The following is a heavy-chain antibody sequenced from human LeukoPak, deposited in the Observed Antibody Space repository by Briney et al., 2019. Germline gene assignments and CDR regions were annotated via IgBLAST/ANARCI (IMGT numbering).Heavy chain of an antibody. V-gene: IGHV4-34*01. CDR3: ARASIAAQNPKFDY. J-gene: IGHJ4*02. Sequence: SETLSLTCAVYGGSFSGYYWSWIRQPPGKGLEWIGEINHSGSTNYNPSLKSRVTISVDTSKNQFSLKLSSVTAADTAVYYCARASIAAQNPKFDYWGQGTLVTVSS. D-gene: IGHD6-13*01. CDR2: INHSGST. CDR1: GGSFSGYY.